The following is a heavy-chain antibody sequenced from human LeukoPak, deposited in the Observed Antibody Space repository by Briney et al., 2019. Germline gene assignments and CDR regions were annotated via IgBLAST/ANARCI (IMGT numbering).Heavy chain of an antibody. D-gene: IGHD3-22*01. CDR1: GFSISSHW. Sequence: GGSLRLSCVASGFSISSHWMRWLRQAPGKGLEWVSAISGSGGSTYYADSVKGRFTISRDNSKNTLYLQMNSLRAEDTAVYYCAKRSLYYYDSSGKSLDYWGQGTLVTVSS. V-gene: IGHV3-23*01. J-gene: IGHJ4*02. CDR2: ISGSGGST. CDR3: AKRSLYYYDSSGKSLDY.